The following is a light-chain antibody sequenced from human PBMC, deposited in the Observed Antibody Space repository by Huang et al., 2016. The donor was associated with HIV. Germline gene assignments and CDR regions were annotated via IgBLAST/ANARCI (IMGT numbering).Light chain of an antibody. Sequence: DIQMTQSPFSLSASVGDRVTITCRASQSISSYVNWYQQKPGKAPKILIYAASTLQSGIPSRFSGSGAGTDFTLTITSLQPEDFATYYCQQTYIIPITFGQGTKLEIK. CDR1: QSISSY. CDR3: QQTYIIPIT. V-gene: IGKV1-39*01. CDR2: AAS. J-gene: IGKJ2*01.